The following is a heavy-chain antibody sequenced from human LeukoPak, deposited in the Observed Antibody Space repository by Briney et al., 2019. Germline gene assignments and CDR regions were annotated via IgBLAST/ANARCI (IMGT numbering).Heavy chain of an antibody. J-gene: IGHJ4*02. V-gene: IGHV3-66*03. CDR2: IHTSGDT. Sequence: GGSLRLSCAASGLTGSHNYVSWVRQAPGKGLEWVSAIHTSGDTCYADSVKGRFTISRDNSKNTLYLQMNSLRAEDTAVYYCAKDPARGSYLVSFFDYWGQGTLVTVSS. CDR1: GLTGSHNY. CDR3: AKDPARGSYLVSFFDY. D-gene: IGHD1-26*01.